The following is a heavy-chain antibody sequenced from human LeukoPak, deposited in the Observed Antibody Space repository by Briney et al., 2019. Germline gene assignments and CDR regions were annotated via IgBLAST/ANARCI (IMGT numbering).Heavy chain of an antibody. CDR2: INPNSGGT. V-gene: IGHV1-2*02. Sequence: ASVKVSCKASGYTFTGYYMHWVRQAPGQGLEWMGWINPNSGGTNYAQKFQGRVTMTRDTSISTAYMELSRLRSDDTAVYYCARALVRNSSGLPPPYWGQGTLVTVSS. D-gene: IGHD3-22*01. CDR1: GYTFTGYY. J-gene: IGHJ4*02. CDR3: ARALVRNSSGLPPPY.